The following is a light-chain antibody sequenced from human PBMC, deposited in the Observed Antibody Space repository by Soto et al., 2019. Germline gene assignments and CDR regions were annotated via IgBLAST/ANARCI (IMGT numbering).Light chain of an antibody. CDR2: AAS. V-gene: IGKV1-39*01. CDR3: QQSYTTPG. Sequence: DIQMTQSPSSLSASVGDRVTITCRASQSISSYLNWYQHKPGKAPRLLIYAASSLQSGVPSRFSGSGSGTDFTLTISSLQPEDSAAYYCQQSYTTPGFGGGTKVEIK. J-gene: IGKJ4*01. CDR1: QSISSY.